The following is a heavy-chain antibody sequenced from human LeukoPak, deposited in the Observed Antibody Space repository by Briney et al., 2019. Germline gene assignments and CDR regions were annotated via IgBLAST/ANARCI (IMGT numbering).Heavy chain of an antibody. Sequence: PSETLSLTCTVSGVSVSSGSYYWSWIRQPPGKGLEWIGYIYYSGSTNYNPSLKSRVTISVDTSKNQFSLKLSSVTAADTAVYYCARVLSDADAFDIWGQGTMVTVSS. V-gene: IGHV4-61*01. CDR3: ARVLSDADAFDI. CDR1: GVSVSSGSYY. J-gene: IGHJ3*02. CDR2: IYYSGST.